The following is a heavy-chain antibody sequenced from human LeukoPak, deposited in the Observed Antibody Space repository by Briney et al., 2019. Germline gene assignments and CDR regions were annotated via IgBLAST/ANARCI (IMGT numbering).Heavy chain of an antibody. CDR2: ISSSSSYV. V-gene: IGHV3-21*01. D-gene: IGHD3-22*01. Sequence: PGGSLILSCAASGFTFSSYSMNWVRQAPGKGLEWVSSISSSSSYVYYADSVKGRFTISRDNAKNSLYLQMNSLRAEDTAVYYCARDKRYDSSGYYPDYWGQGTLVTVSS. J-gene: IGHJ4*02. CDR3: ARDKRYDSSGYYPDY. CDR1: GFTFSSYS.